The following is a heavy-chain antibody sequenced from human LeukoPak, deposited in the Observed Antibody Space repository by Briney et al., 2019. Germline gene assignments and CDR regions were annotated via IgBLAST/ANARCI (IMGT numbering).Heavy chain of an antibody. CDR2: IYYSGST. CDR3: ARGEESYDILTGYLRRVWFDP. CDR1: GGSISSYY. V-gene: IGHV4-59*01. Sequence: SETLPLTCTVSGGSISSYYWSWIRQPPGKGLEWIGYIYYSGSTNYNPSLKSRVTISVDTSKNQFSLKLSSVTAADTAVYYCARGEESYDILTGYLRRVWFDPWGQGTLVTVSS. D-gene: IGHD3-9*01. J-gene: IGHJ5*02.